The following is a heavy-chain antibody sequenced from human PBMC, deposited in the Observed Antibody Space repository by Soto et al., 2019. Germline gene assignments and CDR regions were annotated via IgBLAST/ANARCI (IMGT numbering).Heavy chain of an antibody. CDR3: ARGDWSGTLDY. J-gene: IGHJ4*02. V-gene: IGHV4-34*01. Sequence: SETLSLTCTVYGGSFSGYYWTWIRLPPGKGLEWIGEINHTGSTTYSPSLKSRVTISLDTSNNHFSLRVTSVTAADTAIYYCARGDWSGTLDYWGRGTLVTVS. CDR2: INHTGST. CDR1: GGSFSGYY. D-gene: IGHD1-7*01.